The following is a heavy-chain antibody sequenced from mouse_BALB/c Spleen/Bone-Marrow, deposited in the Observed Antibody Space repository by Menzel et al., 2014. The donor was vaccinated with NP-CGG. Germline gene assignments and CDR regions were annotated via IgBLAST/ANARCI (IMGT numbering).Heavy chain of an antibody. D-gene: IGHD1-1*01. CDR1: GFTFSDYG. CDR2: ISNLAYSI. Sequence: EVHLVESGGGLVQPGGSRKLSCAASGFTFSDYGMAWVRQAPGKGPEWVAFISNLAYSIYYADTVTGRFTISRENAKNTLYLEMSSLRSEDTAMYYCARDRVYYYGSSYGYFDVWGAGTTVTVSS. J-gene: IGHJ1*01. V-gene: IGHV5-15*02. CDR3: ARDRVYYYGSSYGYFDV.